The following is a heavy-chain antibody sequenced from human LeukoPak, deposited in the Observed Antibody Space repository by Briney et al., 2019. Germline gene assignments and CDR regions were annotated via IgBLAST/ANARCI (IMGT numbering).Heavy chain of an antibody. CDR3: TTDPWSSRIAVAIPPYVVAW. V-gene: IGHV3-15*01. D-gene: IGHD6-19*01. CDR1: GFTFSSYA. CDR2: IKSKTDGGTT. Sequence: GGSLRLSCAASGFTFSSYAMSWVRQAPGKGLEWVGRIKSKTDGGTTDYAAPVKGRFTISRDDSKNTLYLQMNSLKTEDTAVYYCTTDPWSSRIAVAIPPYVVAWWGQGTLVTVSS. J-gene: IGHJ4*02.